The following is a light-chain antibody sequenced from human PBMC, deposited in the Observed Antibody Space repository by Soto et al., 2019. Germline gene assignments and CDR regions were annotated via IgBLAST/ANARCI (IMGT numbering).Light chain of an antibody. J-gene: IGKJ3*01. CDR2: GAS. CDR1: QSVSSSY. CDR3: QQDGSSPLFT. V-gene: IGKV3-20*01. Sequence: EIVLTQSPGTLSLSPGERATLSCRASQSVSSSYLAWYQQKPGQAPRLLIYGASSSATGIPDRFSGSGSGTDFTLPIISMEPADFAVDYCQQDGSSPLFTFGPGTKVDIK.